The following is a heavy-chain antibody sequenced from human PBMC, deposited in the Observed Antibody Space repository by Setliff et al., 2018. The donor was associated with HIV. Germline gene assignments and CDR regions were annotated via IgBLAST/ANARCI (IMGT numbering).Heavy chain of an antibody. D-gene: IGHD6-6*01. CDR1: GFTFSTYA. CDR3: AKDRNMYSSSSRYHYYYYMDV. J-gene: IGHJ6*03. CDR2: ISETGGST. Sequence: RLSCAASGFTFSTYAMTWVRQAPGKGLEWVSGISETGGSTYYADSVKGRFTISRDNSKNTLYLQMNSLRAEDTAVYYCAKDRNMYSSSSRYHYYYYMDVWGKGTTVTVSS. V-gene: IGHV3-23*01.